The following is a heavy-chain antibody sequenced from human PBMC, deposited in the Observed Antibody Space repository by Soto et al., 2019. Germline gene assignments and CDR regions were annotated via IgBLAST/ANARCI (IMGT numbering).Heavy chain of an antibody. V-gene: IGHV1-18*01. CDR3: ARVMDWDYPAQRLMDY. Sequence: QVQLVQSGAEVKKPGASVKVSCKASGYSFTHYLITWVRQAPGQGLEWMGWISAYNGNTNYAQNFQGRVTMTTDTSTTTAYMELRSLRSDDAAVYYCARVMDWDYPAQRLMDYGGQGTLVTVSS. CDR2: ISAYNGNT. D-gene: IGHD1-7*01. CDR1: GYSFTHYL. J-gene: IGHJ4*02.